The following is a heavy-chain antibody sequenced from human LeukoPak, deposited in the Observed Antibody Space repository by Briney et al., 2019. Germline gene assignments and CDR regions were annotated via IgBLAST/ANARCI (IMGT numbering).Heavy chain of an antibody. D-gene: IGHD6-13*01. J-gene: IGHJ4*02. CDR3: AKALGYRSSWSPFDY. Sequence: GGSLTLSCAASGFTFDDYVMHWVRQAPGKGLEWVSGISWSCGNIDYVDSVKGRFTISRDNAKNSLYLQLNSLRAEDTALYYCAKALGYRSSWSPFDYWGQGTLVTVSS. V-gene: IGHV3-9*01. CDR2: ISWSCGNI. CDR1: GFTFDDYV.